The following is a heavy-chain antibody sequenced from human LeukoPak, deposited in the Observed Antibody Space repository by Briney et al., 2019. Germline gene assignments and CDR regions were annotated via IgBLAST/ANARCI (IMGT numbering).Heavy chain of an antibody. J-gene: IGHJ4*02. D-gene: IGHD5-24*01. CDR2: IIPISGIA. Sequence: GASVKVSCKASGGTFSTHGINWVRQAPGQGLEWVGKIIPISGIATYAQKFQDRVMITADESTSTAYMELSSLRSEDTAVYYCARVDRDDYNYGSDYWGQGTLVTVSS. CDR3: ARVDRDDYNYGSDY. CDR1: GGTFSTHG. V-gene: IGHV1-69*15.